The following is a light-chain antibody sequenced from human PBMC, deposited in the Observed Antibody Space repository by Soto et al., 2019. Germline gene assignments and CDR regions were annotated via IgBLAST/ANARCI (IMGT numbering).Light chain of an antibody. CDR1: QSISSW. CDR2: KAS. CDR3: QQYNSYST. J-gene: IGKJ1*01. V-gene: IGKV1-5*03. Sequence: IGMTQSPSSLSASTGDRVTITCRASQSISSWLAWYQQKPGKAPKLLIYKASSLESGVPSRFSGSGSGTEFTLTISSLQPDDFATYYCQQYNSYSTFGQGTKVDIK.